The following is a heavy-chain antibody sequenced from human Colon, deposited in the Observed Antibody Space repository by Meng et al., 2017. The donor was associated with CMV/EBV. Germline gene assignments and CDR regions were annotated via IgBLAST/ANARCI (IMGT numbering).Heavy chain of an antibody. Sequence: GGSLRLSCAASGFTFPEYAMHWVRQVPGKGLEWVAGISWNSQSTGYADSVKGRFTISRDNADNSLYLQMNSVRAEDTAVYYCAKGGGMKGAYYYLFYGLDVWGQGTPVTVSS. CDR3: AKGGGMKGAYYYLFYGLDV. CDR2: ISWNSQST. D-gene: IGHD3-16*01. V-gene: IGHV3-9*01. CDR1: GFTFPEYA. J-gene: IGHJ6*02.